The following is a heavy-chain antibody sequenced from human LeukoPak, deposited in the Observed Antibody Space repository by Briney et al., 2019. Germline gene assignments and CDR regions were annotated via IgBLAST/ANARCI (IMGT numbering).Heavy chain of an antibody. Sequence: SETLSLTCTVSGGSISSSSYYWGWIRQPPGKGLEWIGSIYYSGSTYYNPSLKSRVTISVDTSKNQFSLTLSSVTAADTAVYYCARVAGGYYDFWSGYPDYWGQGTLVTVSS. CDR1: GGSISSSSYY. J-gene: IGHJ4*02. CDR2: IYYSGST. CDR3: ARVAGGYYDFWSGYPDY. D-gene: IGHD3-3*01. V-gene: IGHV4-39*07.